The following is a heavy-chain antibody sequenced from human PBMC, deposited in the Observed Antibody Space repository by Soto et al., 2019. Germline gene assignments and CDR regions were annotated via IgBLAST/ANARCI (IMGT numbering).Heavy chain of an antibody. CDR2: IYYSGST. CDR1: GGSVSSGSYY. J-gene: IGHJ3*02. CDR3: ARVEVVDAFDI. Sequence: QVQLQESGPGLVKPSETLSLTCTVSGGSVSSGSYYWSWIRQPPGKGLEWIGYIYYSGSTNYNPSVKIRVTISVDTSKKQLTLKLSSVTAADTAVYYCARVEVVDAFDIWGQGTMVTVSS. V-gene: IGHV4-61*01. D-gene: IGHD2-15*01.